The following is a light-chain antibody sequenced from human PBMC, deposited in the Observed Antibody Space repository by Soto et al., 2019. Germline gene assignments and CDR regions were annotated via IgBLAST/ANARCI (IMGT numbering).Light chain of an antibody. CDR3: QQYDNWLGT. J-gene: IGKJ1*01. V-gene: IGKV3D-15*01. CDR1: QSVSTN. Sequence: EIVMTQSPATLSVSPGESGTLSCRASQSVSTNLAWYQQTPGQAPRLLIFDASARATGIPARFSGRGSGTEFTLTISSLQSEDFAVYYCQQYDNWLGTFGQGTKVEVK. CDR2: DAS.